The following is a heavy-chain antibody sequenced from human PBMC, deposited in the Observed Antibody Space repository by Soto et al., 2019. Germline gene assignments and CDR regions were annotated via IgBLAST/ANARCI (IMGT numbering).Heavy chain of an antibody. Sequence: GGSLRLSCAASGFTFSSYAMHWVRQAPGKGLEWVAVISYDGSNKYYADSVKGRFTISRDNSKNTLYLQMNSLRAEDTAVYYCARDLSTLNSSSWYFGGSFDYWGQGTLVTVSS. J-gene: IGHJ4*02. CDR3: ARDLSTLNSSSWYFGGSFDY. V-gene: IGHV3-30-3*01. D-gene: IGHD6-13*01. CDR2: ISYDGSNK. CDR1: GFTFSSYA.